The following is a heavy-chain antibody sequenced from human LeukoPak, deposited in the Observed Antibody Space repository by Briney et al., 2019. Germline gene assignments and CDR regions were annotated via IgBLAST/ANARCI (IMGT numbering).Heavy chain of an antibody. J-gene: IGHJ4*03. CDR1: GYTFTSYG. CDR3: ARDHRDYYDSSGPFDY. V-gene: IGHV1-18*01. Sequence: ASVKVSCKASGYTFTSYGISWVRQAPGQGLEWMGWISAYNGNTNYAQKLQGRVTMTTDTSTSTAYMELRSLRSDDTAVYYCARDHRDYYDSSGPFDYWGQGTTVTVSS. D-gene: IGHD3-22*01. CDR2: ISAYNGNT.